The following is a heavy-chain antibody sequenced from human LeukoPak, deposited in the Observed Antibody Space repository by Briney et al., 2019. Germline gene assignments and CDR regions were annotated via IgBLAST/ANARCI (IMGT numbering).Heavy chain of an antibody. CDR2: INPNSGGT. J-gene: IGHJ3*02. Sequence: ASVKVSCKASGYTFTSYGISWVRQAPGQGLEWMGWINPNSGGTNYAQKFQGRVTMTRDTSISTAYMELSRLRSDDTAVYYCASSSAKDYDSSGYTTAFDIWGQGTMVTVSS. D-gene: IGHD3-22*01. CDR3: ASSSAKDYDSSGYTTAFDI. V-gene: IGHV1-2*02. CDR1: GYTFTSYG.